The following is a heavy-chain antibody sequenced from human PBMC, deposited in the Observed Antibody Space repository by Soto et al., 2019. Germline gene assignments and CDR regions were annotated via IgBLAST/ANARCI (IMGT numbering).Heavy chain of an antibody. D-gene: IGHD3-10*01. CDR1: GFTFSSYA. CDR3: ARDPNYYGSGRGSSLYDY. V-gene: IGHV3-30-3*01. J-gene: IGHJ4*02. CDR2: ISYDGSNK. Sequence: GGSLRLSCAASGFTFSSYAMHWVRQAPGKGLEWVAVISYDGSNKYYADSVKGRFTISRDNSKNTLYLQMNSLRAEDTAVYYCARDPNYYGSGRGSSLYDYWGQGTLVTVSS.